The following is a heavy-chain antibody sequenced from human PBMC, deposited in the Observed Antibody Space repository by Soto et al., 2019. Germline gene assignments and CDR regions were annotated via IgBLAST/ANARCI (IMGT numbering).Heavy chain of an antibody. CDR1: GFTFSPYG. Sequence: QVQLVESGGGEVQPGRSLIISCAASGFTFSPYGMHWVRQTPGKGLEWVAVISYDGTNKCYSDSVKGRFTISRDKFKNTLTLQMNSLRADDTAVYSCAKDLQSYGDYDYYCYGMDVWGLGTRVTVSS. CDR2: ISYDGTNK. CDR3: AKDLQSYGDYDYYCYGMDV. D-gene: IGHD4-17*01. V-gene: IGHV3-30*18. J-gene: IGHJ6*02.